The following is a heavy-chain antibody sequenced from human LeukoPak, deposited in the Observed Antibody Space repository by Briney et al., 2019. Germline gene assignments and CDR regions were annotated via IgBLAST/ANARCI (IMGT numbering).Heavy chain of an antibody. V-gene: IGHV3-30-3*01. CDR2: LSYDGSNE. J-gene: IGHJ4*02. CDR3: ARVLNYYDSSGYYFSY. CDR1: GFTFSYYT. D-gene: IGHD3-22*01. Sequence: SLRLSCAASGFTFSYYTMHWVRQAPGKGLEWVAVLSYDGSNEYYAGSVKGRFTISRDNSKNTLYLQMNSLRVEDTAVYYCARVLNYYDSSGYYFSYWGQGTLVTVS.